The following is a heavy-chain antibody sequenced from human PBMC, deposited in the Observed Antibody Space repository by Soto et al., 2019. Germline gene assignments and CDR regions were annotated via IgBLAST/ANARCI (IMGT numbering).Heavy chain of an antibody. CDR3: GRLHEGYSSTWIDY. CDR1: GGSISSFY. J-gene: IGHJ4*02. V-gene: IGHV4-59*08. CDR2: IYHSGST. Sequence: SETLSLTCTVSGGSISSFYWSWIRQPPGKGLEWIGYIYHSGSTNYNPSLKSRVTISEDTSKNQFSLKLRSVTAADTAVYYCGRLHEGYSSTWIDYWGRGTLVTVSS. D-gene: IGHD6-13*01.